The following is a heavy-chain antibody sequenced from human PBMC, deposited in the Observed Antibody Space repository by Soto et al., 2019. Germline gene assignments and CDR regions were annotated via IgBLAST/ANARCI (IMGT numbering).Heavy chain of an antibody. J-gene: IGHJ6*03. CDR2: INHSGST. CDR3: TRGVPTQDIVVVPAASASYNYYMDV. V-gene: IGHV4-34*01. Sequence: SETLSLTCAVYGGSFNGYYWSWIRQPPGKGLEWIGEINHSGSTNYNPSLKSRVTISVDTSKNQFSLKLSYVTAADTAVYYCTRGVPTQDIVVVPAASASYNYYMDVWGKEATLTISS. D-gene: IGHD2-2*01. CDR1: GGSFNGYY.